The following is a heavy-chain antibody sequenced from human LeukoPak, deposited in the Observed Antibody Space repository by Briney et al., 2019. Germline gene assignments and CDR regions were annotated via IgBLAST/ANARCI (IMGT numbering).Heavy chain of an antibody. V-gene: IGHV1-46*01. CDR1: GYTFTSYY. CDR2: INPSGGST. Sequence: ASVKVSCKASGYTFTSYYMHWVRQAPGQGLEWMGIINPSGGSTSYAQKFQGGVTMTRDTSTSTVYMELSSLRSEDTAVYYCARDLSPHYDFWSGYYKTARAFQHWGQGTLVTVSS. CDR3: ARDLSPHYDFWSGYYKTARAFQH. J-gene: IGHJ1*01. D-gene: IGHD3-3*01.